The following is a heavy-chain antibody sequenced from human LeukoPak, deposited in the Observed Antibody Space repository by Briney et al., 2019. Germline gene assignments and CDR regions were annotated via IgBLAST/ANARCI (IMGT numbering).Heavy chain of an antibody. Sequence: PGGSLRLSCAASGFTFSSYWMSWVRQAPGKGLEWVANIKQDGSEKYYVDSVKGRFTISRDNAKNSLYLQMNSLRAEDTAVYYCAKLGLGDAFDIWGQGTMVTVSS. J-gene: IGHJ3*02. D-gene: IGHD3-16*01. CDR2: IKQDGSEK. CDR3: AKLGLGDAFDI. V-gene: IGHV3-7*03. CDR1: GFTFSSYW.